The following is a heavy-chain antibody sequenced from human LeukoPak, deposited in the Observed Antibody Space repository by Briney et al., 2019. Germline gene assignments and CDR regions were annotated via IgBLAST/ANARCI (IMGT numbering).Heavy chain of an antibody. CDR2: IYYSGST. CDR3: ARGGYSYGLIDY. D-gene: IGHD5-18*01. V-gene: IGHV4-59*01. CDR1: GGSISSYY. Sequence: ASETLSLTCTVSGGSISSYYWSWIRQPPGKGLEWIGYIYYSGSTNYNPSLKSRVTISVDTSKNQFSLKLSSVTAADTAVYYCARGGYSYGLIDYWGQGTLVTVSS. J-gene: IGHJ4*02.